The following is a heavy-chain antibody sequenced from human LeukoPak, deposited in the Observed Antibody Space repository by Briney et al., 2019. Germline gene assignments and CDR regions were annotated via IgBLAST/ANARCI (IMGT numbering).Heavy chain of an antibody. V-gene: IGHV4-34*01. Sequence: PSETLSLTCTVSGGSFSGYYWSWIRQPPGKGLEWIGEINHSGSTNYNPSLKSRVTISVDTSKNQFSLKLSSVTAADTAVYYCARGLGSPVWGVYYYGSGSYRRFDPWGQGTLVTVSS. CDR1: GGSFSGYY. CDR3: ARGLGSPVWGVYYYGSGSYRRFDP. J-gene: IGHJ5*02. D-gene: IGHD3-10*01. CDR2: INHSGST.